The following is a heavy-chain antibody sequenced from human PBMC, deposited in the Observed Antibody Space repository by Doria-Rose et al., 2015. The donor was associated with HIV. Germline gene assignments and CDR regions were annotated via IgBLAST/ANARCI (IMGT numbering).Heavy chain of an antibody. D-gene: IGHD6-25*01. CDR3: AKQAVNWFDP. CDR1: GGSVASGTPY. CDR2: IYYSGIT. V-gene: IGHV4-39*01. J-gene: IGHJ5*02. Sequence: QVQLQESGPGLVKPSETLSLTCTVSGGSVASGTPYWDWIRQTPGKGLEWIGTIYYSGITYYNPSLRGRATISLHTSKNQYSLKLISVTAADTGVYYCAKQAVNWFDPWGQGTLVTVSS.